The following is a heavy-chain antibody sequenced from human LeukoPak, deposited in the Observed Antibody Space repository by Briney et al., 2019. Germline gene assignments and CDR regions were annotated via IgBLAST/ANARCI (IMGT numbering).Heavy chain of an antibody. CDR2: IIPIFGTA. D-gene: IGHD2-2*01. V-gene: IGHV1-69*01. CDR3: TYCSSTSCYLRDAFDI. CDR1: GGTFSSYA. Sequence: SSVKVSCKASGGTFSSYAISWVRQAPGQGLEWMGGIIPIFGTANYAQKFQGRVTITADESTSTAYMELSSLRSEDTAVYYCTYCSSTSCYLRDAFDIWGQGTMVTVSS. J-gene: IGHJ3*02.